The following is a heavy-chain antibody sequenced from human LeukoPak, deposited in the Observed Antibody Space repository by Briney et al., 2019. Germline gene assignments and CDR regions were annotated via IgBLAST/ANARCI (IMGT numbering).Heavy chain of an antibody. CDR2: ISYDGSNK. V-gene: IGHV3-30-3*01. Sequence: GGSLRLSCAASGFTFSSYAMHWVRQAPGKGLEWVAVISYDGSNKYYADSVKGRFPISRDNAKNTLYLQMNSLRAEDTAVYYCARDFGDYFDYWGQGTLVTVSS. CDR1: GFTFSSYA. CDR3: ARDFGDYFDY. D-gene: IGHD2-15*01. J-gene: IGHJ4*02.